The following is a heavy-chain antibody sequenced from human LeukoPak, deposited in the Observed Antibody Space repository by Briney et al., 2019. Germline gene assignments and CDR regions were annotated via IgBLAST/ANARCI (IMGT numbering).Heavy chain of an antibody. V-gene: IGHV3-33*01. CDR1: GFTFSSYG. CDR3: ARDIGVRVLDAFDI. J-gene: IGHJ3*02. CDR2: IWYDGSNK. Sequence: TGRSLRLSCAASGFTFSSYGMHWVRQAPGKGLEWVAVIWYDGSNKYYADSVKGRFTISRDNSKNTLYLQMNSLRAEDTAVYYCARDIGVRVLDAFDIWGQGTMVTVSS. D-gene: IGHD3-10*01.